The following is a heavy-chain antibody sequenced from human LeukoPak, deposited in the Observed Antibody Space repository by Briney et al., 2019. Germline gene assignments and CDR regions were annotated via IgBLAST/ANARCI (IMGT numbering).Heavy chain of an antibody. J-gene: IGHJ5*02. Sequence: PSETLSLTCTVSGGSISSSSYFWGWVRQPPGKGLEWIGNFYYTGSTYYNPSLKSRVTISVDTSKNQFSLKLSSETAADTAVYYCARRQLYSGCYLGSSLGSHWFDPWGQGTLVTVSS. D-gene: IGHD1-26*01. CDR1: GGSISSSSYF. CDR2: FYYTGST. CDR3: ARRQLYSGCYLGSSLGSHWFDP. V-gene: IGHV4-39*01.